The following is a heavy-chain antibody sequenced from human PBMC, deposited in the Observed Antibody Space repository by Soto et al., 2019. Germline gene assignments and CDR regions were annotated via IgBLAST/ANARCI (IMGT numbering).Heavy chain of an antibody. V-gene: IGHV1-69*01. CDR3: ATTYCSGGNCYNYYYGMDV. J-gene: IGHJ6*02. Sequence: QVQLVQSGAAVKKPESSVKVSCRASGGTFSSSAICSVRQAPGQGLEWMGGIIPIFGPANYAQKFQGRVTLTADESTSTAYMELSSLRSEDTAVYYCATTYCSGGNCYNYYYGMDVWGQGTPVTVSS. CDR2: IIPIFGPA. D-gene: IGHD2-15*01. CDR1: GGTFSSSA.